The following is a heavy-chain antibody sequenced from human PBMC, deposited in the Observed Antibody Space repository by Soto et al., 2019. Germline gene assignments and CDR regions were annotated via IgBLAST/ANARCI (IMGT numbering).Heavy chain of an antibody. V-gene: IGHV1-24*01. CDR2: FDPEDGET. Sequence: ASVKVSCKVSGYTLTELSMHWVRQAPGKGLEWMVGFDPEDGETIYAQKFQGRVTMTEDTSTDTAYMELSSLRSEDTAVYYCATDQGSSYPYYFDYWGQGTLVTVSS. CDR1: GYTLTELS. CDR3: ATDQGSSYPYYFDY. J-gene: IGHJ4*02. D-gene: IGHD6-13*01.